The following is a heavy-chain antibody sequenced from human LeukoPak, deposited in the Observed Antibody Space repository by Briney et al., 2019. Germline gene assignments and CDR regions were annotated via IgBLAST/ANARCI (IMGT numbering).Heavy chain of an antibody. D-gene: IGHD3-10*01. J-gene: IGHJ4*02. CDR1: GFTFSSYW. CDR2: INSDGSST. V-gene: IGHV3-74*01. Sequence: TGGSLRLSCAASGFTFSSYWMHWVRQGPGKGLGWVSHINSDGSSTSYPHSVKRPFPISRHNPKNTLYLQMNSLRAEDTAVYFCARDNVSYGSGTYGYWGQGTLVTVSS. CDR3: ARDNVSYGSGTYGY.